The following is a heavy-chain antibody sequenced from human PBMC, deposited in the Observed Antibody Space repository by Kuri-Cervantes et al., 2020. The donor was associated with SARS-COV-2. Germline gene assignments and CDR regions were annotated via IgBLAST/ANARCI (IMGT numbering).Heavy chain of an antibody. CDR1: GYTFTSYG. D-gene: IGHD2-2*02. CDR3: AAYCSSTSCYTNYAFDI. V-gene: IGHV1-18*01. J-gene: IGHJ3*02. CDR2: ISAYNGNT. Sequence: ASVKVSCKASGYTFTSYGISWVRQAPGQGLEWMGWISAYNGNTNYAQKLQGRVTMTTDTSTSTAYMELRSLRSDDTAVYYCAAYCSSTSCYTNYAFDIWGQGTTVTVSS.